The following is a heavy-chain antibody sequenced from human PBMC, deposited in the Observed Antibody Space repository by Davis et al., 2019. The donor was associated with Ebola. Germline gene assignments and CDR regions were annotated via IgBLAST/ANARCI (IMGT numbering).Heavy chain of an antibody. V-gene: IGHV4-34*01. J-gene: IGHJ4*02. CDR3: ARGGGLLWFGESNEGLDY. CDR2: INHSGST. D-gene: IGHD3-10*01. CDR1: GGSFSGYY. Sequence: SETLSLTCAVYGGSFSGYYWSWIRQPPGKGLEWIGEINHSGSTNYNPSLKSRVTISVDTSKNQFSLKLSSVTAADTAVYYCARGGGLLWFGESNEGLDYWGQGTLVTVSS.